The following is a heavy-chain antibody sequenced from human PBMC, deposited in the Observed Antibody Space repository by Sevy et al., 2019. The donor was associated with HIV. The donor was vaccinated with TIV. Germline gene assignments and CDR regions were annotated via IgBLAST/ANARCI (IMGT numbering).Heavy chain of an antibody. CDR1: GFNFSSYA. D-gene: IGHD3-3*01. CDR3: AKESGSYYDFWSGHDAFDI. Sequence: GGSLRLSCAASGFNFSSYAMHWVRQAPGKGLEWVAVISYAGSSKYYGDSVKGRFTYSRDNSKNTLFLQIDSLRAEDTAVYYCAKESGSYYDFWSGHDAFDIWGQGTMVTVSS. J-gene: IGHJ3*02. CDR2: ISYAGSSK. V-gene: IGHV3-30*18.